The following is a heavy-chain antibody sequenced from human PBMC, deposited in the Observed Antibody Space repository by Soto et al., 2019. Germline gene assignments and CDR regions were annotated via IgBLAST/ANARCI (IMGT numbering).Heavy chain of an antibody. D-gene: IGHD6-13*01. CDR3: ARGRLRHSSSWYLEKNYYYYGMDV. Sequence: SLPMSVTCTVAGGSSSSVGYPRIRKKQPPGKGLEWIGYIYHSGSTNYNPSLKSRVTISVDTSKNQFSLKLSSVTAADTAVYYCARGRLRHSSSWYLEKNYYYYGMDVWGQGTTVTVSS. CDR2: IYHSGST. V-gene: IGHV4-30-2*01. CDR1: GGSSSSVGYP. J-gene: IGHJ6*02.